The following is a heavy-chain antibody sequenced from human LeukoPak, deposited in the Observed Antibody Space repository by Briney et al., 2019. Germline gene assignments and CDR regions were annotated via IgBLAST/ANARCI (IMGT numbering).Heavy chain of an antibody. D-gene: IGHD3-3*01. CDR2: ISYDGSNK. CDR1: GFTFSNYA. CDR3: ARGAPRNYDFWSGPFDY. V-gene: IGHV3-30-3*01. J-gene: IGHJ4*02. Sequence: PGRSLRLSSAASGFTFSNYAMHWVRQAPGKGLEWVALISYDGSNKCYADSVKGRFTISRDNSKNTLYLQMNSLRGEDTAVYYCARGAPRNYDFWSGPFDYWGQGSLVTVSS.